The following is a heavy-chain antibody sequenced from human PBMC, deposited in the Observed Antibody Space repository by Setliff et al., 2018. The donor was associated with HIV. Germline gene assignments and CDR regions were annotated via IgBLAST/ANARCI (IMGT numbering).Heavy chain of an antibody. CDR3: ASSKGRLVIPAFDY. CDR1: GGSFSGYY. CDR2: IYHSEYT. J-gene: IGHJ4*02. D-gene: IGHD3-9*01. V-gene: IGHV4-34*01. Sequence: SETLSLTCAVYGGSFSGYYWSWIRQPPGKGLEWIGEIYHSEYTNYNPSLKSRVTVSVDRSKNQFSLKLSSVTAADTAVYYCASSKGRLVIPAFDYWGQGTLVTVSS.